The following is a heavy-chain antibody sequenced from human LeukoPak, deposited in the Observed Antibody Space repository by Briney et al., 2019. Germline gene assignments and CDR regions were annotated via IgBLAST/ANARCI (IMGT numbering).Heavy chain of an antibody. D-gene: IGHD2-21*02. CDR2: INHSGGT. V-gene: IGHV4-34*01. J-gene: IGHJ4*02. Sequence: SETLSLTCAVYGGSFSGYYWSWIRPPPGKGLEWIGEINHSGGTNYNPSLKSRVTISVDTSKNQFSLKLSSVTAADTAVYYCARLVCGGDCYSDYWGQGTLVTVSS. CDR1: GGSFSGYY. CDR3: ARLVCGGDCYSDY.